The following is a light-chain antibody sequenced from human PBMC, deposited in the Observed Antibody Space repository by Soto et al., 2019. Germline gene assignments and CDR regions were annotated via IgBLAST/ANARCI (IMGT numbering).Light chain of an antibody. CDR1: SDDVGGYNS. Sequence: QFVLTQPPSASGSPGQSVTISCTGASDDVGGYNSVTWYQQHPGKAPKLIISEVNSGVPDRFSGSKSGNTASLTVSGLQAEDEADYYCSSYAGSGTWVFGGGTKLTAL. CDR3: SSYAGSGTWV. J-gene: IGLJ3*02. CDR2: EV. V-gene: IGLV2-8*01.